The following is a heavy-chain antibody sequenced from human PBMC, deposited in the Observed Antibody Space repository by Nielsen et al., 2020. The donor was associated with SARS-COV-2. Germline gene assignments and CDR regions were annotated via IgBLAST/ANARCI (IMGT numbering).Heavy chain of an antibody. CDR3: ARDRYDSSGTDYFDY. CDR2: IWYDGSNK. J-gene: IGHJ4*02. D-gene: IGHD3-22*01. CDR1: GFTFSSYG. Sequence: GGSLRLSCAASGFTFSSYGMHWVRQAPGKGLEWVAVIWYDGSNKYYADSVKGRFTISRDNSKNTLYLQMNSLRAEDTAVYYCARDRYDSSGTDYFDYWGQGTLVTVSP. V-gene: IGHV3-33*01.